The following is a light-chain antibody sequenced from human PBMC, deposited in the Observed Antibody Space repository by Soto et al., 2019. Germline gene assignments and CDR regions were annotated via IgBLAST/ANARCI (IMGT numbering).Light chain of an antibody. J-gene: IGKJ1*01. V-gene: IGKV3-15*01. CDR3: QQYNNWPRT. CDR2: GAS. Sequence: EIVMTQSPSTLSPSAGDRATLSCRASQSITTHLAWYQQRPGQAPRLLIYGASTRATGIPARFSGSGSGTEFTLTISSLQSEDFAVYYCQQYNNWPRTFGQGTKVDIK. CDR1: QSITTH.